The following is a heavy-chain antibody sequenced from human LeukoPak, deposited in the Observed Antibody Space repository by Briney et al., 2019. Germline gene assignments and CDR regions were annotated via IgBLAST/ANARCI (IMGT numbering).Heavy chain of an antibody. V-gene: IGHV3-23*01. Sequence: GGSLRLSCAASGFAFSNFAMGWVRQSPGGGLEWLSTINGGGNTTFYSDSVKGRFTISRDNSKNTLYLHMDSLRPDDTATYYCTKELHVAVAVADYYYFYMDVWGRGTAVTVSS. CDR2: INGGGNTT. D-gene: IGHD6-19*01. CDR1: GFAFSNFA. CDR3: TKELHVAVAVADYYYFYMDV. J-gene: IGHJ6*03.